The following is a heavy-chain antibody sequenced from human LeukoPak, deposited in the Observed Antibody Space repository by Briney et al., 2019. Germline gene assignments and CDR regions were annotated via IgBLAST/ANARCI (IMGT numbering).Heavy chain of an antibody. Sequence: GGSLRLSCAASGFTFSSYWMSWVRQAPGKGREWVANIKQEGSEKYYVDSVRGRFTTSSDNARNSLYLQMHSLRDEDTAVYYCARTRSGQGYYFDYWGQGTLVTVSS. CDR2: IKQEGSEK. CDR3: ARTRSGQGYYFDY. J-gene: IGHJ4*02. D-gene: IGHD2-15*01. CDR1: GFTFSSYW. V-gene: IGHV3-7*01.